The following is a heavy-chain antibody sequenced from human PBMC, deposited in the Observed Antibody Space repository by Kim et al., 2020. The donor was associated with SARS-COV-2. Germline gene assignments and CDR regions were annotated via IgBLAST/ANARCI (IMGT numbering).Heavy chain of an antibody. J-gene: IGHJ6*02. CDR2: IDPSDSYT. CDR3: ARQLGGYSNYFGYYGMDV. CDR1: GYSFTSYW. D-gene: IGHD4-4*01. Sequence: GESLKISCKGSGYSFTSYWISWVRQMPGKGLEWMGRIDPSDSYTNYSPSFQGHVTISADKSISTAYLQWSSLKASDTAMYYCARQLGGYSNYFGYYGMDVWGQGTTVTVSS. V-gene: IGHV5-10-1*01.